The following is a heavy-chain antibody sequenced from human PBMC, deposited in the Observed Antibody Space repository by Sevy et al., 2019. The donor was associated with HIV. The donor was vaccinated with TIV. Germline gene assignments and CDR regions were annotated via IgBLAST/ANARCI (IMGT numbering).Heavy chain of an antibody. CDR2: INLGGST. Sequence: SETLSLTCAVYGGSFSGYYWSWIRQPPGKGLEWIGEINLGGSTNHNPSLESRVSISVDTSKNQFSLQLSSVTAADTAVYYCARGGGDYASEYFQHWGQGTLVTVSS. V-gene: IGHV4-34*01. CDR1: GGSFSGYY. CDR3: ARGGGDYASEYFQH. J-gene: IGHJ1*01. D-gene: IGHD4-17*01.